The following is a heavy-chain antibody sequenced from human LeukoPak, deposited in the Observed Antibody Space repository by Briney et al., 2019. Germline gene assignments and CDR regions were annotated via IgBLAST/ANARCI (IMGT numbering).Heavy chain of an antibody. J-gene: IGHJ4*02. D-gene: IGHD2-15*01. CDR3: ARGRVAYSAYYFDY. Sequence: PSETLSLTCAVSGYSISSGYYWGWIRQPPGKGLEWIGSIYHSGSTYYKPSLKSRVTMSVDTSTNQFSLRLRSVTAADTAVYYCARGRVAYSAYYFDYWGRGTLVTVSS. CDR2: IYHSGST. V-gene: IGHV4-38-2*01. CDR1: GYSISSGYY.